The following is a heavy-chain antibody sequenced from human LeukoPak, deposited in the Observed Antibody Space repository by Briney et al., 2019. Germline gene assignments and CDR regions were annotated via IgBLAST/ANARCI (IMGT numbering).Heavy chain of an antibody. J-gene: IGHJ3*02. CDR2: ISSSSSTI. CDR1: GFTFSSYR. CDR3: ARDSSGYDFWSGYYTWPKGEAFDI. D-gene: IGHD3-3*01. Sequence: PGGSLRLSCAASGFTFSSYRMSWVRQAPGKGLELLSYISSSSSTINYADSVKGRFTISRDNAKNSLYLQMNSLRAEDTAVYYCARDSSGYDFWSGYYTWPKGEAFDIWGQGTMVTVSS. V-gene: IGHV3-48*01.